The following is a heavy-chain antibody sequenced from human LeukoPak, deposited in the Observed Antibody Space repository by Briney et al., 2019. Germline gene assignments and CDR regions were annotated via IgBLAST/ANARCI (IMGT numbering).Heavy chain of an antibody. CDR3: ARDRKLRYFDWLFYGMDV. CDR2: ISYDGSNK. Sequence: GGSLRLSCAASGFTFTSYGMHWVRQAPGKGLEWVAVISYDGSNKYYADSVKGRFTISRDNSKNTLYLQMNSLRAEDTAVYYCARDRKLRYFDWLFYGMDVWGQGTTVTVSS. J-gene: IGHJ6*02. CDR1: GFTFTSYG. V-gene: IGHV3-30*03. D-gene: IGHD3-9*01.